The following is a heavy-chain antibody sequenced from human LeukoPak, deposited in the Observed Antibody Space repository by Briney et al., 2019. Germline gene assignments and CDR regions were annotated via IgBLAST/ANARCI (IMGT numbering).Heavy chain of an antibody. V-gene: IGHV1-8*03. CDR3: ARADETYYDFWSGYLTLDY. Sequence: ASVKVSCKASGYTFTSYDINWVRQATGQGLEWMGWMNPNSGNTGYAQKFQDRVTITRNTSISTAYMELSSLRSEDTAVYYCARADETYYDFWSGYLTLDYWGQGTLVTVSS. D-gene: IGHD3-3*01. CDR1: GYTFTSYD. CDR2: MNPNSGNT. J-gene: IGHJ4*02.